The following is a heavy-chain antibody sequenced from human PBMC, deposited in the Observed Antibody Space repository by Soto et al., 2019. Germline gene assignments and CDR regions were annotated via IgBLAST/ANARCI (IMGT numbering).Heavy chain of an antibody. D-gene: IGHD6-13*01. Sequence: QVQLMQSGAELKKPGSSVRVSCKISGDSFSSYAISWVRQAPGEGLEWVGGIIPIFETANYAQKFQGRVTITGEESTTTAYMEVTRLRPEDTAIFYCAASDSSSWQHDYWGQGTLITVSS. CDR1: GDSFSSYA. CDR2: IIPIFETA. V-gene: IGHV1-69*01. CDR3: AASDSSSWQHDY. J-gene: IGHJ4*02.